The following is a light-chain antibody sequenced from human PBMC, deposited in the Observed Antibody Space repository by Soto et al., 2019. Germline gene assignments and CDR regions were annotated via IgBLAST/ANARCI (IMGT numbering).Light chain of an antibody. CDR3: QQYGSSGT. CDR1: QSLRSRS. V-gene: IGKV3-20*01. Sequence: EIVLTHSPGTLSLSPGERATLSFRSSQSLRSRSLAWYQQRPGQAPRLVFSGAAGRATGIPDRFSVSGSGTDFTLTISRLEPEDFAVYYCQQYGSSGTFGQGTKVDIK. J-gene: IGKJ1*01. CDR2: GAA.